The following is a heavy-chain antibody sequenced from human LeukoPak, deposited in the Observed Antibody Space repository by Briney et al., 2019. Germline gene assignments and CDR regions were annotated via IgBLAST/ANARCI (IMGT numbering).Heavy chain of an antibody. V-gene: IGHV3-30*18. CDR2: ISYDGSNK. CDR1: EFTFSSYG. CDR3: AKYYYGSGVTAFDY. J-gene: IGHJ4*02. D-gene: IGHD3-10*01. Sequence: GGSLRLSCAASEFTFSSYGMHWVRQAPGKGLEWVAVISYDGSNKYYADSVKGRFTISRDNSKNTLYLQMNSLRAEDTAVYYCAKYYYGSGVTAFDYWGQGTLVTVSS.